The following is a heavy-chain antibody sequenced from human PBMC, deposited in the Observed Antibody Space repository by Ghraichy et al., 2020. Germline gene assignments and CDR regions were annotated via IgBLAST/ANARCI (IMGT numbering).Heavy chain of an antibody. CDR3: IRDIKDFGDDGDLSDS. V-gene: IGHV3-9*01. J-gene: IGHJ4*02. D-gene: IGHD4-17*01. CDR1: GFIFEDYA. CDR2: ISWNSNSR. Sequence: GGSLRLSCVTSGFIFEDYAMHWVRHVPGKGLEWVAGISWNSNSREYVDSVKGRFTISRDNAKNSLYLQMNSLRGEDTALYYCIRDIKDFGDDGDLSDSWGQGTLVTVSS.